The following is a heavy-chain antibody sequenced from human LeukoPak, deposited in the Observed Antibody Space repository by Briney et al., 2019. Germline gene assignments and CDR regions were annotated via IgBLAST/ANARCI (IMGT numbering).Heavy chain of an antibody. CDR3: ARDGSSWNKYYFDY. CDR1: GFTFSSYE. J-gene: IGHJ4*02. Sequence: PGGSLRLSCAASGFTFSSYEMNWVRQAPGKGLEWVSVIYSGGSTYYADSVKGRFTISRDNAKNSLYLQMNSLRAEDTAVYYCARDGSSWNKYYFDYWGQGTLVTVSS. D-gene: IGHD6-13*01. V-gene: IGHV3-66*01. CDR2: IYSGGST.